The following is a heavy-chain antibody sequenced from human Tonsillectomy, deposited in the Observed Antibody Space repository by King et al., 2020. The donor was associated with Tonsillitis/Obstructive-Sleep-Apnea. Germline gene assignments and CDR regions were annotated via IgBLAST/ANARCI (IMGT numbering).Heavy chain of an antibody. D-gene: IGHD1-7*01. CDR3: AKSGYAGTSLYYYYLDA. J-gene: IGHJ6*03. Sequence: VQLVESGGVVVQPGGSLRLLCAASGFPFDDYTMHWVRQAPGKGLEWVSLITWDGGSTSYADAVKGRFTISRDNNKNSLYLQMNSLRTEDTALYYCAKSGYAGTSLYYYYLDAWGNGTTVTVSS. CDR2: ITWDGGST. V-gene: IGHV3-43*01. CDR1: GFPFDDYT.